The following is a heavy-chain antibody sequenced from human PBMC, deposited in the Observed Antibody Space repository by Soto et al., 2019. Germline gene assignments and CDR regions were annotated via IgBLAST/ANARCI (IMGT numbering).Heavy chain of an antibody. J-gene: IGHJ4*02. CDR1: GFTFSSYG. CDR3: AKFERVAAAGTWRGYFDY. D-gene: IGHD6-13*01. V-gene: IGHV3-23*01. CDR2: ISGSGGST. Sequence: GGSLRLSCAASGFTFSSYGMSWVRHAPGKGLEWVSAISGSGGSTYYADSVKGRFTTSRDNSKNTLYLQMNSLRAEDTAVYYCAKFERVAAAGTWRGYFDYWGQGT.